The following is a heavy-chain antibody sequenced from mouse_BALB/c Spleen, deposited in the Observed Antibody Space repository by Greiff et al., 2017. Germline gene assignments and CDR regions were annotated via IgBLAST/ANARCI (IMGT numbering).Heavy chain of an antibody. D-gene: IGHD1-1*01. Sequence: EVQLQESGPGLVKPSQSLSLTCTVTGYSITSDYAWNWIRQFPGNKLEWMGYISYSGSTSYNPSLKSRISITRDTSKNQFFLQLNSVTTEDTATYYCASDYGSSYDYWGQGTTLTVSS. J-gene: IGHJ2*01. V-gene: IGHV3-2*02. CDR2: ISYSGST. CDR3: ASDYGSSYDY. CDR1: GYSITSDYA.